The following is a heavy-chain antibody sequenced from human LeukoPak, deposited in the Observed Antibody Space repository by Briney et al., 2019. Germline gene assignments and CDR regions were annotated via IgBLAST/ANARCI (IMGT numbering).Heavy chain of an antibody. CDR1: GGTFSSYA. V-gene: IGHV1-69*04. CDR3: ARDRRDGDARAFDI. D-gene: IGHD5-24*01. CDR2: IIPILGIA. Sequence: SVKVSCKASGGTFSSYAISWVRQAPGQGLEWMGRIIPILGIANYAQKVQGRVTITADKSTSTAYMELSSLRSEDTAVYYCARDRRDGDARAFDIWGQGTMVTVSS. J-gene: IGHJ3*02.